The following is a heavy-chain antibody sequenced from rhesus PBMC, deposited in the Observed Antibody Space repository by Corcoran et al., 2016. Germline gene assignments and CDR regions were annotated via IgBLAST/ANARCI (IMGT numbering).Heavy chain of an antibody. CDR1: GGSISSHY. J-gene: IGHJ4*01. Sequence: QLQLQESGPGLVKPSETLSLTCAVSGGSISSHYWSWIRQPPGKGLEWIGRISDMGGSNDDNPSLKSRVTISTDTSKNQFSLKLSSVTAADTAVYYCSREGSGWSPHFDYWGQGVLVTVSS. V-gene: IGHV4-173*01. CDR3: SREGSGWSPHFDY. CDR2: ISDMGGSN. D-gene: IGHD6S26*01.